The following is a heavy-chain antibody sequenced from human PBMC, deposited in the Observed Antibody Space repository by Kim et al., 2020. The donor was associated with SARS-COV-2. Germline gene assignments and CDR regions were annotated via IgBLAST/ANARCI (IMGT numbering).Heavy chain of an antibody. CDR2: ST. D-gene: IGHD1-26*01. Sequence: STNSNPSLKSRVTISVDTSKNQFSLKLSSVTAADTAVYYCASGRGSYLFDYWGQGTLVTVSS. CDR3: ASGRGSYLFDY. V-gene: IGHV4-59*09. J-gene: IGHJ4*02.